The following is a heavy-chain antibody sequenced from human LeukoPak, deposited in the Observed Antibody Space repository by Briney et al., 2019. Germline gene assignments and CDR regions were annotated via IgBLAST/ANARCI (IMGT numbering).Heavy chain of an antibody. CDR1: GFTFSSYA. CDR2: ISYDGSNK. Sequence: GRSLRLSCAASGFTFSSYAMHWVRQAPGKGLEWVAVISYDGSNKYYADSVKGRFTISRDNSKNTLYLQMNSLRAEDTAVYYCAMGGYSSSSFRFDYWGQGTLVTVSS. J-gene: IGHJ4*02. V-gene: IGHV3-30-3*01. CDR3: AMGGYSSSSFRFDY. D-gene: IGHD6-6*01.